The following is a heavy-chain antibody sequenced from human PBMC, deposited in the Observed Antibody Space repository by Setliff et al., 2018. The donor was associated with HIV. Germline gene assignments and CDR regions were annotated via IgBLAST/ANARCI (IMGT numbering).Heavy chain of an antibody. CDR2: ISSDSRTT. V-gene: IGHV3-48*01. D-gene: IGHD2-15*01. CDR3: AKAFGYCSGGSCPVLMDV. J-gene: IGHJ6*03. Sequence: GGSLRLSCIASGFSLSTYSMNWVRQAPGKGLEWISYISSDSRTTYYADSVKGRFTISRDDAKTSLYLQMNSLRAEDTAVYYCAKAFGYCSGGSCPVLMDVWGKGTTVTVSS. CDR1: GFSLSTYS.